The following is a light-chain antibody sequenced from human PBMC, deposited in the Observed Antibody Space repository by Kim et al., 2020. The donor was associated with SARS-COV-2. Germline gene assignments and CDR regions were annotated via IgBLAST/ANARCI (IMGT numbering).Light chain of an antibody. Sequence: SSELTQDPAVSVALGQTVRITCQGNSLRSYYASWYQQKPGQAPINLMFGDNNRPSGIPDRFSGSRSGNTASLTISGAQAGDEADYYCHSRASSLNRLFGG. J-gene: IGLJ3*02. CDR2: GDN. CDR1: SLRSYY. V-gene: IGLV3-19*01. CDR3: HSRASSLNRL.